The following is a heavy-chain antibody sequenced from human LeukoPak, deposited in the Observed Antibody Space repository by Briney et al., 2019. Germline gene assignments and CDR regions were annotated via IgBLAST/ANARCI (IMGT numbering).Heavy chain of an antibody. CDR1: GGSFSGYY. D-gene: IGHD3-9*01. J-gene: IGHJ4*02. V-gene: IGHV4-34*01. CDR3: ARGLYYDILTFDY. CDR2: INHSGST. Sequence: PSETLSLTCAVYGGSFSGYYWSWIRQPPGKGLEWIGEINHSGSTNYNPSLKSRVTISVDTSKNQFSLKLSSVTAADTAVYYCARGLYYDILTFDYWGQGTLVTVSS.